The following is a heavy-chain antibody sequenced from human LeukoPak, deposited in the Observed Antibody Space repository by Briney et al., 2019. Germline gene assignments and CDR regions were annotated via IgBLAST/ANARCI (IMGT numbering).Heavy chain of an antibody. J-gene: IGHJ6*03. CDR1: GXTXXSXD. CDR3: ARVKYYYYMDV. V-gene: IGHV1-8*01. Sequence: ASVKVSCKASGXTXXSXDINWVRQATGQGPEWMGWMNPNSGNTGYAQKFQGRVTMTRNTSISTAYMELSSLRSEDTAVYYCARVKYYYYMDVWGKGTTVTVSS. CDR2: MNPNSGNT.